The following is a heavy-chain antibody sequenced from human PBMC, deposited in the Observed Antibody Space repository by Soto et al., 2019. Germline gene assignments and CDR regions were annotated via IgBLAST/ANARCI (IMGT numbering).Heavy chain of an antibody. CDR1: GCSFRGYY. CDR3: ARAYDYADPRDAFDI. Sequence: NPSGTLSLTCAAYGCSFRGYYWSWIRQSPGKGLEWVWKIKHSGSTFHNPSLKSRVTISLDTSKTQISQKPSSVTAVDTAVYYCARAYDYADPRDAFDIRGEGTVVTVSS. D-gene: IGHD4-17*01. V-gene: IGHV4-34*01. J-gene: IGHJ3*02. CDR2: IKHSGST.